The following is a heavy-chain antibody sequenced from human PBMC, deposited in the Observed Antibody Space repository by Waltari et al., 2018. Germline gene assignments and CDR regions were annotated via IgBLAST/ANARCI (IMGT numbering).Heavy chain of an antibody. J-gene: IGHJ4*02. CDR2: IWYDGSNK. D-gene: IGHD2-15*01. CDR1: GFTFSSYG. Sequence: QVQLVESGGGVVQPGRSLRLSCAASGFTFSSYGMHWVRQAPGKGLEWVAVIWYDGSNKYYADSVKGRFTISRDNSKNTLYLQMNSLRAEDTAVYYCAKDLRGGNGLGYWGQGTLVTVSS. V-gene: IGHV3-33*06. CDR3: AKDLRGGNGLGY.